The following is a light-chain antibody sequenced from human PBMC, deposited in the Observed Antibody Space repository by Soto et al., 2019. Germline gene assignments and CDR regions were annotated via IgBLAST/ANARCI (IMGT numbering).Light chain of an antibody. CDR3: CSYAGGNSLV. J-gene: IGLJ2*01. V-gene: IGLV2-8*01. CDR1: SSDVGAYKY. Sequence: QSALTQPPSASGSPGQSVTISCTGTSSDVGAYKYVSWYQQHPGKAPKLMIHEVSKRPSGVSDRFSGSKSGNTASLTVSGLQAEDEADYYCCSYAGGNSLVFGGGTKVTVL. CDR2: EVS.